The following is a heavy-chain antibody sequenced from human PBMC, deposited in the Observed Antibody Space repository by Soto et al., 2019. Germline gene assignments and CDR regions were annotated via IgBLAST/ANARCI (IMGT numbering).Heavy chain of an antibody. CDR2: IIPNLGIA. CDR1: GGTFSSYT. CDR3: AGDPDG. Sequence: QVQLVQSGAEVKKPGASVKFSFKASGGTFSSYTIRWVRQAPGQGLEWMVRIIPNLGIANYAQEFQGRVTITADKSTSTAYVALSSLSSEDTAVDYGAGDPDGWGRGTLVTVSS. V-gene: IGHV1-69*08. J-gene: IGHJ4*02.